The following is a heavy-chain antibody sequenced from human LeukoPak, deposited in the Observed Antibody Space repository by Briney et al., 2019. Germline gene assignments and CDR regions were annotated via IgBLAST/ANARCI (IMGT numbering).Heavy chain of an antibody. CDR2: VYISGST. CDR3: ARDIIGGSSY. D-gene: IGHD3-10*01. J-gene: IGHJ4*02. CDR1: DGSISSYY. V-gene: IGHV4-4*07. Sequence: SETLSLTCIVSDGSISSYYWSWIRQPAGKGLEWIGRVYISGSTDYNPSLKSRVTMSLDASKSHFSLRLSSVTAADTAVYYCARDIIGGSSYWGQGTLVTVSS.